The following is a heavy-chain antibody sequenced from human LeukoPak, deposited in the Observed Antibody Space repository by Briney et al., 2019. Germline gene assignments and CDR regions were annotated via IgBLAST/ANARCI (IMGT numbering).Heavy chain of an antibody. V-gene: IGHV3-64*01. Sequence: AGGSLTLSCAASGFTFSSYVMYWVRQAPGKGLEYVSSISSNGGSTYYANSVKGRFTISRDNSKNTLYLQMGSLRAEDMAVYYCARGGQSKYDSSGYLNYFDYWGQGTLVTVSS. CDR1: GFTFSSYV. CDR2: ISSNGGST. CDR3: ARGGQSKYDSSGYLNYFDY. D-gene: IGHD3-22*01. J-gene: IGHJ4*02.